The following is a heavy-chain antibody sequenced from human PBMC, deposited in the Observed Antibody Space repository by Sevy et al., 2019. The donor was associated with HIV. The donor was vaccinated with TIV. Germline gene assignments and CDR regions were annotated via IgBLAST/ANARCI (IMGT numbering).Heavy chain of an antibody. V-gene: IGHV3-49*03. J-gene: IGHJ4*02. Sequence: SLRLSRTASGFTLGDYAMSRFRRAPGKGLEPVGFIRSKAYGGTTEHAGSVKGRFTISRDDSKSIAYLQMNSLKTEDTAVYYCTRNYDSSGYGSTGYWGQGTLVTVSS. D-gene: IGHD3-22*01. CDR2: IRSKAYGGTT. CDR1: GFTLGDYA. CDR3: TRNYDSSGYGSTGY.